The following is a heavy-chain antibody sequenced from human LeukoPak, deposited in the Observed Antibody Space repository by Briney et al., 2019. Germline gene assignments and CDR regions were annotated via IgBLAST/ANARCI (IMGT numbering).Heavy chain of an antibody. CDR1: GFTFSSYA. J-gene: IGHJ1*01. D-gene: IGHD3-22*01. Sequence: PGGSLRLSCSASGFTFSSYAMHWVRQAPGKGLEYVSAISSNGGSTYYADSVKGRFTISRDNSKNTLYLQMSSLRAEDTAVYYCVKGQRYYDSSGYYSLEYFQHWGQGTLVTVSS. CDR2: ISSNGGST. V-gene: IGHV3-64D*09. CDR3: VKGQRYYDSSGYYSLEYFQH.